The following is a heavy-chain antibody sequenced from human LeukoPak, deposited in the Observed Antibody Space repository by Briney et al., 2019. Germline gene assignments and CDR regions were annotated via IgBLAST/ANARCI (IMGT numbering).Heavy chain of an antibody. Sequence: PGGSLRLSCAASGFTLSNYAMSWVRQAPGKGLEWVSAISGSGGSTYYADSVKGRFTISRDNSKNTLYLQMNSLTAEDTGIYYCANRVAQHDSWGQGTLVTVSS. CDR1: GFTLSNYA. V-gene: IGHV3-23*01. CDR2: ISGSGGST. D-gene: IGHD3-3*01. J-gene: IGHJ5*02. CDR3: ANRVAQHDS.